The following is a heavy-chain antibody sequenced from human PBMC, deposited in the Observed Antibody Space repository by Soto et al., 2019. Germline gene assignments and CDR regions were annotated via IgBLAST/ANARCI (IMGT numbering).Heavy chain of an antibody. CDR1: GYTITSYA. CDR2: INAGNGNT. CDR3: ACSEGHDHYYYYYMDV. Sequence: ASVKVSWKASGYTITSYAMHLVRQAPRQRLEWMGWINAGNGNTKYSQKFQGRVTITRDTSASTAYMELSSLRSEDTAVYYCACSEGHDHYYYYYMDVWGKGTTVTVSS. J-gene: IGHJ6*03. V-gene: IGHV1-3*01. D-gene: IGHD3-10*02.